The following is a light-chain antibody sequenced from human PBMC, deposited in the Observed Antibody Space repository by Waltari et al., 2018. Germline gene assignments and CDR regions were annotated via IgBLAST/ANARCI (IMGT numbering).Light chain of an antibody. CDR2: LGS. CDR1: QSLLRSTGYTF. V-gene: IGKV2-28*01. CDR3: MQALHTPTT. J-gene: IGKJ3*01. Sequence: DIVMTQSPLSLSVTPGEPASISCRSSQSLLRSTGYTFLDWYLQKPGQPPQLLISLGSDRASGVPDRFSGSGTGTDFTLKISRVEAEDVGIYYCMQALHTPTTFGPGTKVDIK.